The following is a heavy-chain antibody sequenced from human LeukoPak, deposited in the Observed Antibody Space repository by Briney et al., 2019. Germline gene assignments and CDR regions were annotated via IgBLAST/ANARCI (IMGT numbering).Heavy chain of an antibody. D-gene: IGHD3-22*01. V-gene: IGHV3-30*04. CDR1: GFTFSSYA. Sequence: GRSLRLSCAASGFTFSSYAMHWVRQAPGKGLEWVAVISYDGSNKYYADSVKGRFTISRDNPKNTLYLQMNSLRAEDTAVYYCARERGTGYYDSSGYYDSYFDYWGQGTLVTVS. CDR3: ARERGTGYYDSSGYYDSYFDY. J-gene: IGHJ4*02. CDR2: ISYDGSNK.